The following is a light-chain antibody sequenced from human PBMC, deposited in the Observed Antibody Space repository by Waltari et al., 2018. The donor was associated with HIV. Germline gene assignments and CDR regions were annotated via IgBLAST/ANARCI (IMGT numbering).Light chain of an antibody. J-gene: IGKJ3*01. CDR2: WAS. Sequence: DIVMTQSPDSLAVSLGERATINCKSSQSVLYSSNNKNHLAWFQQKPGQPPRLLIYWASTRESGVPDRFSGSGSGTDFTLTISGLQAEDVAVYYCQQHYTTPFTFGPGTKVDIK. CDR1: QSVLYSSNNKNH. V-gene: IGKV4-1*01. CDR3: QQHYTTPFT.